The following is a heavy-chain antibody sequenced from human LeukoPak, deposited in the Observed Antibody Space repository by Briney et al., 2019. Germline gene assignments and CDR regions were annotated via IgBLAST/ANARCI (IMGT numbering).Heavy chain of an antibody. CDR1: GFTFSTYA. Sequence: GGSLRLSCAASGFTFSTYAMHWVRQAPGKGLEWVAVISYDGSSKYYADSVKGRFTISRDNSKNTLYLQMNSLRAEDTAVYYCARESPSYDAFDIWGQGTMVTVPS. V-gene: IGHV3-30*04. J-gene: IGHJ3*02. CDR2: ISYDGSSK. CDR3: ARESPSYDAFDI.